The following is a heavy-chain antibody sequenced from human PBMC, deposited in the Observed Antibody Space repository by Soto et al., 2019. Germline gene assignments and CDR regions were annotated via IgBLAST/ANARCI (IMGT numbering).Heavy chain of an antibody. V-gene: IGHV1-2*04. CDR3: ARANQRITIFGVVPRDYYYYYGMDV. CDR1: GYTFTGYY. D-gene: IGHD3-3*01. CDR2: INPNSGCT. J-gene: IGHJ6*02. Sequence: EASVKVSCKASGYTFTGYYMNWVLQAPGQGLEWMGWINPNSGCTNYAQKFQGWVTMTRDTSISTAYMELSRLRSDDTSVYYCARANQRITIFGVVPRDYYYYYGMDVWGQGTTVTVSS.